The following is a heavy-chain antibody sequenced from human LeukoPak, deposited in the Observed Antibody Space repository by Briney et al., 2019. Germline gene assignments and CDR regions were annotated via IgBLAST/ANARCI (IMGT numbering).Heavy chain of an antibody. V-gene: IGHV4-4*02. CDR3: ARDGDSSSWYYYFDY. J-gene: IGHJ4*02. CDR1: GGSISSSNW. D-gene: IGHD6-13*01. CDR2: IYHSGST. Sequence: SETLSLTCAVSGGSISSSNWWSWVRQPPGKGLEWIGEIYHSGSTNYNPSLKSRVTISVDKSKNQFSLKLSSVTAADTAVYYCARDGDSSSWYYYFDYWGQGTLVTVSS.